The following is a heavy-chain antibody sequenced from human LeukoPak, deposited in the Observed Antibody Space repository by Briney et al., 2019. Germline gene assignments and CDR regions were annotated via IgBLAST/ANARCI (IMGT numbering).Heavy chain of an antibody. CDR1: GYTFTSYY. V-gene: IGHV1-46*01. CDR3: ATSALNFDSSGYYESWAFDI. CDR2: INPSGGST. J-gene: IGHJ3*02. D-gene: IGHD3-22*01. Sequence: ASVKVYCKASGYTFTSYYMHWVRQAPGQGLEWMGIINPSGGSTSYAQKFQGRVTMTRDTSTSTVYMELSSLRSEDTAVYYCATSALNFDSSGYYESWAFDIWGQGTMVTVSS.